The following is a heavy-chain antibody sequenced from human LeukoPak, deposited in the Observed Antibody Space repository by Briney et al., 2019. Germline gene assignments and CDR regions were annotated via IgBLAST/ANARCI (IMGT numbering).Heavy chain of an antibody. D-gene: IGHD3-3*02. CDR2: IKRDGSEK. CDR1: GFTFSNAW. Sequence: GGSLRLSCAASGFTFSNAWMSWVRQAPGKGLEWVANIKRDGSEKSYVDSVRGRFTISRDNAKNSLYLQMDSLRAEDTAVYYCARYISTGDWGQGTLVTVSS. J-gene: IGHJ4*02. V-gene: IGHV3-7*01. CDR3: ARYISTGD.